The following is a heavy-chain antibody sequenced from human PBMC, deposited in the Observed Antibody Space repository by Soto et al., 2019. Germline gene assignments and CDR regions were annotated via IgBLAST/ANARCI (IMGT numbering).Heavy chain of an antibody. CDR2: VYHTGRT. Sequence: SETLSLTCAVSGYSISSGYYWGWIRQPPGKGLEWIGYVYHTGRTSYNPSLKSRVSISMDTSKNQFSLNLDSVTAADTAVYFCARDFAYFDSWGQGTLVTVSS. V-gene: IGHV4-38-2*01. J-gene: IGHJ4*02. CDR1: GYSISSGYY. CDR3: ARDFAYFDS. D-gene: IGHD3-3*01.